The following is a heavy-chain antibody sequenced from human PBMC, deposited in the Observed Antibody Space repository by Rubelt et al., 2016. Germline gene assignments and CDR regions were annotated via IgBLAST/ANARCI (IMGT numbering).Heavy chain of an antibody. V-gene: IGHV3-23*04. Sequence: EVQLVESGGGLIQPGGSLRLSCAASGFTFSSFAMDWVRQAPGKGLEWVSAISGSGGNTYYADSVKGRFTMSRDNAKNTLYLEMNDLRAEDTALYYWARVGVIKPSARYYLDSWGPGTLVSVSS. J-gene: IGHJ4*02. CDR1: GFTFSSFA. CDR3: ARVGVIKPSARYYLDS. D-gene: IGHD2-21*01. CDR2: ISGSGGNT.